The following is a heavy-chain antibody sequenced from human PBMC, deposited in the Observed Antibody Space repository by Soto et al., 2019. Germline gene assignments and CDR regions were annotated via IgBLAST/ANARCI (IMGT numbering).Heavy chain of an antibody. CDR2: IKSDGTTT. J-gene: IGHJ4*02. Sequence: PGGSVRLSCAASGFTFSTYWMHWVRQAPGEGLVWVSRIKSDGTTTTYADSVKGRFTISRDNAKNTLYLQMNSLRADDTAVYYCARGGVASCSAGNCYPKIYWGQGALVTVSS. CDR1: GFTFSTYW. CDR3: ARGGVASCSAGNCYPKIY. V-gene: IGHV3-74*01. D-gene: IGHD2-15*01.